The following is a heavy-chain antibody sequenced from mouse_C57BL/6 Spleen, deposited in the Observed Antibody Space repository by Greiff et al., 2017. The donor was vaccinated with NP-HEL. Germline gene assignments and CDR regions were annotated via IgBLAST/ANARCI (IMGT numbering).Heavy chain of an antibody. V-gene: IGHV5-17*01. J-gene: IGHJ4*01. Sequence: DVKLVESGGGLVKPGGSLKLSCAASGFTFSDYGMHWVRQAPEKGLEWVAYISSGSSTIYYADTVKGRFTISRDNAKNTLFLQMTSLRSEDTAMYYCARRRSYAMDYWGQGTSVTVSS. CDR2: ISSGSSTI. CDR1: GFTFSDYG. CDR3: ARRRSYAMDY.